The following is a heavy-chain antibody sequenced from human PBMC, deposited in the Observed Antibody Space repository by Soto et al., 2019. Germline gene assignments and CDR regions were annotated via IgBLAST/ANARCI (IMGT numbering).Heavy chain of an antibody. CDR2: IIPLFGTT. D-gene: IGHD6-13*01. J-gene: IGHJ5*02. V-gene: IGHV1-69*01. Sequence: QMQLVQSGAEVRMPGSSVKVSCKASGGTFSTYSINWVRQAPGQGLEWMGGIIPLFGTTNYAQKFKGRITINADESTRTAYMELSSLRAEDAAVYYCARGAAHGSSWYFWFDPWGQGTLVTVSS. CDR3: ARGAAHGSSWYFWFDP. CDR1: GGTFSTYS.